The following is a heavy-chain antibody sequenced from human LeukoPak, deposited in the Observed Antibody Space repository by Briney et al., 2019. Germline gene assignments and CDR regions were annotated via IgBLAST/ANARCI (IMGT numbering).Heavy chain of an antibody. CDR2: IYYGGST. V-gene: IGHV4-59*11. J-gene: IGHJ4*02. CDR3: ARGSVKYMVRGTEFDY. Sequence: SETLSLTCTVSGASITSHYWSWVRQSPGKGLEWIGNIYYGGSTNYNPSLKSRVTISVDTSKNQFSLKLSSVTAADTAVYYCARGSVKYMVRGTEFDYWGQGTLVTVSS. D-gene: IGHD3-10*01. CDR1: GASITSHY.